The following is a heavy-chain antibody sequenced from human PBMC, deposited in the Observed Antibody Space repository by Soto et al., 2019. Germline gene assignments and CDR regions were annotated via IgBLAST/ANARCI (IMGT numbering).Heavy chain of an antibody. Sequence: GGSLRLSCAASGFTVSTKYMSWVRQAPGKGLEWVSVIYSGGSTFYADSVRGRFTISRDNSKNTVNLQMNSLRSEDTAVYYCAREIDIVVVPAAKEGYYYGMDVWGQGTTVTVSS. CDR2: IYSGGST. J-gene: IGHJ6*02. V-gene: IGHV3-53*05. D-gene: IGHD2-2*01. CDR3: AREIDIVVVPAAKEGYYYGMDV. CDR1: GFTVSTKY.